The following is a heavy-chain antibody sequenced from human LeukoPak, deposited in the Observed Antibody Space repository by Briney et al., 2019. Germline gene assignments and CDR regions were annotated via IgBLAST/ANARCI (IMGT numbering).Heavy chain of an antibody. D-gene: IGHD1-26*01. J-gene: IGHJ2*01. Sequence: GGSLRLSCAASGFTFSSYAMHWVRQAPGKGLEWVAVISYDGSNKYYADSVKGRFTISRDNSKNTLYLQMNSLRAEDTAVYYCARVAIVGATTPTYWYFDLWGRGTLVTVSS. V-gene: IGHV3-30-3*01. CDR3: ARVAIVGATTPTYWYFDL. CDR2: ISYDGSNK. CDR1: GFTFSSYA.